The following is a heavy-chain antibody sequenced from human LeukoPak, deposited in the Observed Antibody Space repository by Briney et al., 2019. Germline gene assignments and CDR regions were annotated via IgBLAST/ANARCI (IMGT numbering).Heavy chain of an antibody. CDR2: VDPSDSYT. J-gene: IGHJ5*02. D-gene: IGHD1-7*01. Sequence: GESLKISCKGSGYSFTSYWIIWVRQMPGKGLEWMGRVDPSDSYTNYSPSFQGHVTISADKSINTAYLQWSSLKASDTAMYYCPRQKLTKTGTTTRVRFDPWGQGTLVTVSS. V-gene: IGHV5-10-1*01. CDR1: GYSFTSYW. CDR3: PRQKLTKTGTTTRVRFDP.